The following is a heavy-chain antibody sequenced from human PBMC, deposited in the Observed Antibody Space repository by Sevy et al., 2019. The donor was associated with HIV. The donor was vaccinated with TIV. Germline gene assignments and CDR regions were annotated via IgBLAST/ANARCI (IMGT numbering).Heavy chain of an antibody. V-gene: IGHV1-2*02. Sequence: ASVKVSCKASAYTFTDYYMHWVRQAPGQGLEWMGWINPNSGGTNYAKKFQGRVTMTRDTSISTAYMELSRLRSDDTAVYYCARGVLTFSYDSSGYSHFDYWGQGTLVTVSS. CDR1: AYTFTDYY. CDR2: INPNSGGT. J-gene: IGHJ4*02. CDR3: ARGVLTFSYDSSGYSHFDY. D-gene: IGHD3-22*01.